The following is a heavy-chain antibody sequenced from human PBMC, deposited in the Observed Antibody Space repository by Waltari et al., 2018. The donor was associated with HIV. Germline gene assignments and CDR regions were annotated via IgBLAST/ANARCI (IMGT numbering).Heavy chain of an antibody. CDR3: ARIVRNWFDS. CDR2: ISAYNGNT. V-gene: IGHV1-18*01. J-gene: IGHJ5*01. CDR1: GYNFTNYG. D-gene: IGHD2-15*01. Sequence: QVQLVQSGAEVKKPGASVQVSCKASGYNFTNYGISWVRQAPGQGLECMGWISAYNGNTKYAQKFQDRVTMTTETSTSTAYMDLRRLRSDDTAVYYCARIVRNWFDSWGQGTLVTVSS.